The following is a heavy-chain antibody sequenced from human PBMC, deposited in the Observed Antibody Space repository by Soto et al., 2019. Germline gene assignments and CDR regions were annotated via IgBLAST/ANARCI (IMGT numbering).Heavy chain of an antibody. Sequence: SETLSLTCTVSGGSISSYYWSWIRQPPGKGLEWIGYIYYSTNYNPSLKSRVTISVDTSKNQLSLKLTSVTAADTAVYYCARTSPVAGGFDYWGQGTLVTVSS. CDR2: IYYST. CDR3: ARTSPVAGGFDY. CDR1: GGSISSYY. J-gene: IGHJ4*02. V-gene: IGHV4-59*01. D-gene: IGHD6-19*01.